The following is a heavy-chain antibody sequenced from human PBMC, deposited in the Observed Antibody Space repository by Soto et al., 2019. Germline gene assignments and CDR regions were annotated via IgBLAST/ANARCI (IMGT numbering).Heavy chain of an antibody. Sequence: GGSLRLSCAASGFTFSSYGMHWVRQAPGKGLEWVAVIWYDGSNKYYADSVKGRFTISRDNSKNTLYLQMNSLRAEDTAVYYCAREQSSEGSGSYPGGFDYWGQGTLVTVSS. J-gene: IGHJ4*02. V-gene: IGHV3-33*01. CDR2: IWYDGSNK. D-gene: IGHD3-10*01. CDR3: AREQSSEGSGSYPGGFDY. CDR1: GFTFSSYG.